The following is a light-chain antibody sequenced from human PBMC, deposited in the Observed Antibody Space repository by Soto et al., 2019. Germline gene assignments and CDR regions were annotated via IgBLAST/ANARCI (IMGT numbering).Light chain of an antibody. CDR2: GAS. CDR1: QSVSSSY. CDR3: QYYGGSPQT. Sequence: GERAALSCRASQSVSSSYLAWYQQKPGQAPRLLIYGASSRATGIPDRFSGSGSGTDFTLTISRLEPEDFRVYYWQYYGGSPQTLGQG. J-gene: IGKJ1*01. V-gene: IGKV3-20*01.